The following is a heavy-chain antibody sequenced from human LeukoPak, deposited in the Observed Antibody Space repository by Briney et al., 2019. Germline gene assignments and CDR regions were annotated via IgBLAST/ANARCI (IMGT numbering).Heavy chain of an antibody. CDR3: AKSHRCSSTSCYGALDY. V-gene: IGHV3-23*01. CDR2: ISGSGGST. D-gene: IGHD2-2*01. CDR1: GFTFSSYA. J-gene: IGHJ4*02. Sequence: GGSLRLSCAASGFTFSSYAMSWVRQAPGKGLEWVSAISGSGGSTYYADSVKGRFTISRDNSKNTLYLQMNSLRAEDTAVYYCAKSHRCSSTSCYGALDYWGQGTLVTVSS.